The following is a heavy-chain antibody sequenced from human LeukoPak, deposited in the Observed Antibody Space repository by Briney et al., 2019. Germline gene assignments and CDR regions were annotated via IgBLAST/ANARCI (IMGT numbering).Heavy chain of an antibody. CDR1: GDSIRNYY. D-gene: IGHD2-2*01. CDR2: VDKSGST. J-gene: IGHJ5*02. V-gene: IGHV4-59*01. Sequence: SETLSLTCSVSGDSIRNYYWSWIRQSPGKGLGWIGYVDKSGSTNYNPSFKSRVIVSSDTSRNEFSLNLNSVTAADTAIYYCARVGSSCYGCHNWFDPWGQGTRVTVSS. CDR3: ARVGSSCYGCHNWFDP.